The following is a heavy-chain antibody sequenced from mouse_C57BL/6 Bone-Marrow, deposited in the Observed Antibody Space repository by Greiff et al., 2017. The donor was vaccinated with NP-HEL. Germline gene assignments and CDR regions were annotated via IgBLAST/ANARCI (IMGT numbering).Heavy chain of an antibody. CDR1: GYSFTDYN. CDR2: INPNYGTT. J-gene: IGHJ3*01. CDR3: ARSPYYGTAWVAY. V-gene: IGHV1-39*01. Sequence: VQLKESGPELVKPGASVKISCKASGYSFTDYNMNWVKQSNGKSLEWIGVINPNYGTTSYHQTFKGKATLTVDQPSSTASLQLNILTSDDSAFYSCARSPYYGTAWVAYWCQGTLVTVSA. D-gene: IGHD2-10*01.